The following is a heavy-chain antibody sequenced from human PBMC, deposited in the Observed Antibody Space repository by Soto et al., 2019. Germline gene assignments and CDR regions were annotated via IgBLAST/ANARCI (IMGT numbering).Heavy chain of an antibody. Sequence: GGSLRLSCAASGFTFSSYAMSWVRQAPGKGLEWVSAISGSGGSTYYADSVKGRFTISRDNSKNTLYLQMNSLRAEDTAVYYCAKVQKYCSGGSCYGLNYFDYWGQGTLVTVSS. V-gene: IGHV3-23*01. CDR3: AKVQKYCSGGSCYGLNYFDY. CDR2: ISGSGGST. D-gene: IGHD2-15*01. CDR1: GFTFSSYA. J-gene: IGHJ4*02.